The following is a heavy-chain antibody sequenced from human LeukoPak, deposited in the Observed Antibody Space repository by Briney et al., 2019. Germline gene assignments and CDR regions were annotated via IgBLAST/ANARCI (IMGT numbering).Heavy chain of an antibody. V-gene: IGHV4-30-4*01. J-gene: IGHJ4*02. CDR1: GGSFSSGDYY. Sequence: PSETLPLTCAVYGGSFSSGDYYWSWIRQPPGKGLEWIGYIYYSGSTYYNPSLKSRVTISVDTSKNQFSLRLYSVTPADTAFYYCARYYCSATSCPGIDYWGQGTLVTVSS. D-gene: IGHD2-2*01. CDR3: ARYYCSATSCPGIDY. CDR2: IYYSGST.